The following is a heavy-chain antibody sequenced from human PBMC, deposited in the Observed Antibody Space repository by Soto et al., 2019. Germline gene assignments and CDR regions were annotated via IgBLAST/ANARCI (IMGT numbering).Heavy chain of an antibody. CDR1: GGSISSGGYS. D-gene: IGHD1-26*01. J-gene: IGHJ2*01. CDR3: AREVGSGSPDRYFDL. CDR2: IFPSGST. V-gene: IGHV4-30-2*01. Sequence: QLQLQESGSGLVKPSQTLSLTCAVSGGSISSGGYSWSWIRQPPGKGLEWIVYIFPSGSTYYNPSLKSRVTISIDNSKKQFSLRLTSVTAADTAVYYCAREVGSGSPDRYFDLWGRGTLVTVSS.